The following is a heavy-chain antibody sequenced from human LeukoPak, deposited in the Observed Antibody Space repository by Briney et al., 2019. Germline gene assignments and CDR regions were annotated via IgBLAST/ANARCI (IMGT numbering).Heavy chain of an antibody. Sequence: ASLKVSCKASGYTFTSYAMNWVRQAPGQGLEWMGWINTNTGNPTYAQGFTGRFVFSLDTSVSTAYLQISSLKAENTAVYYCARDFDAVDTAMANYFDYWGQGTLVTVSS. V-gene: IGHV7-4-1*02. CDR2: INTNTGNP. D-gene: IGHD5-18*01. CDR1: GYTFTSYA. CDR3: ARDFDAVDTAMANYFDY. J-gene: IGHJ4*02.